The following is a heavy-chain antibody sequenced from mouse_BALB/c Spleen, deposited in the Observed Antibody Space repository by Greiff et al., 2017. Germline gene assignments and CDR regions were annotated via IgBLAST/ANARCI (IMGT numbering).Heavy chain of an antibody. D-gene: IGHD4-1*01. J-gene: IGHJ4*01. V-gene: IGHV1-4*02. Sequence: QVQLQQSAAELARPGASVKMSCKASGCTFTSYTMHWVKQRPGQGLEWIGYINPSSGYTEYNQKFKDKTTLTADKSSSTAYMQLSSLTSEDSAVYYCARRVTGYAMDYWGQGTSVTVSS. CDR3: ARRVTGYAMDY. CDR1: GCTFTSYT. CDR2: INPSSGYT.